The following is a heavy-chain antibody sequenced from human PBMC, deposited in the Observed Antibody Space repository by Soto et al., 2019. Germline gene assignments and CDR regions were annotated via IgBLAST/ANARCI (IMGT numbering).Heavy chain of an antibody. V-gene: IGHV2-5*02. CDR3: ALAYYDSSGFYFDY. D-gene: IGHD3-22*01. Sequence: QITLKESGPTLVKPTQTLTLTCTFSGFSLSTSGVGVGWIRQPPGKALEWLALIYWDDDKRYSPSLKSRLTITKDTSKNQVVLTMTNMDPVDTATYYCALAYYDSSGFYFDYWGQGTLVTVSS. J-gene: IGHJ4*02. CDR1: GFSLSTSGVG. CDR2: IYWDDDK.